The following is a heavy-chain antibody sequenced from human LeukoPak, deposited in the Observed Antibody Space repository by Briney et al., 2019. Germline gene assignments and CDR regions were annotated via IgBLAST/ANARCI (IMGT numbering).Heavy chain of an antibody. D-gene: IGHD2-2*01. J-gene: IGHJ4*02. Sequence: GASVKVSCKVSGYTLTELSMHWLRQAPGKGLEWMGGFDPEDGETIYAQKFQGRVTMTEDTSTDTAYMELSSLRSEDTAVYYCATATPAAKGGGFDYWGQGTLVTVSS. CDR3: ATATPAAKGGGFDY. CDR1: GYTLTELS. CDR2: FDPEDGET. V-gene: IGHV1-24*01.